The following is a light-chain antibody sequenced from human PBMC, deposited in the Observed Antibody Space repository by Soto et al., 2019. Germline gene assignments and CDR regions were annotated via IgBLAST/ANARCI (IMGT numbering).Light chain of an antibody. J-gene: IGKJ4*01. Sequence: EIEVTQSPATLSLSPGERATLSCRASQTFSNSFLSWFQQIPGQAPRLLIYGASMRATGIPDRFSGSGSGTDFTLTISRLEPEDFAVYYCQQFGSSPLTFGGGTKVDIK. CDR3: QQFGSSPLT. CDR2: GAS. V-gene: IGKV3-20*01. CDR1: QTFSNSF.